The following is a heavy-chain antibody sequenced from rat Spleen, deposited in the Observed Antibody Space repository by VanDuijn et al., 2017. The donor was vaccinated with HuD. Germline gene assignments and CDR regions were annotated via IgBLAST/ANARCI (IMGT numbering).Heavy chain of an antibody. CDR1: GFTFSNYD. Sequence: EVQLVESGGGLVQPGRSMKLSCAASGFTFSNYDMAWVRQAPTKGLEWVATISYDGSRTYYRDSVKGRLTISRDDAKSTLYLQMDSLRSEDTATYYCAREIRHYFDYWGQGVMVTVSS. V-gene: IGHV5-7*01. CDR2: ISYDGSRT. J-gene: IGHJ2*01. CDR3: AREIRHYFDY.